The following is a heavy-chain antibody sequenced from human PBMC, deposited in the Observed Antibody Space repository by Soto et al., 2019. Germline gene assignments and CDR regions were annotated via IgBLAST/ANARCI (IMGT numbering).Heavy chain of an antibody. V-gene: IGHV4-4*07. J-gene: IGHJ4*02. CDR1: GASISAYA. CDR2: LYSSGNT. D-gene: IGHD6-19*01. Sequence: QVQLQESGPGLVKPSETLSLTCTVSGASISAYAWSWIRQPAGEGLEWIGRLYSSGNTNYNPSFKRRLTMSADTSKNHFSLELSSVTAAATAVYYCARGPYSSGWYVVDYWGQGTLVTVSS. CDR3: ARGPYSSGWYVVDY.